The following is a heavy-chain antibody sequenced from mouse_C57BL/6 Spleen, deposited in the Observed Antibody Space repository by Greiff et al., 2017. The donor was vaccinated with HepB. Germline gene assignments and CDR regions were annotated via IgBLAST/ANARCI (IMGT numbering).Heavy chain of an antibody. CDR3: ARSSMVTTGVDY. CDR1: GYTFTSYG. J-gene: IGHJ2*01. V-gene: IGHV1-81*01. Sequence: QVQLQQSGAELARPGASVKLSCKASGYTFTSYGISWVKQRTGQGLEWIGEIYPRSGNTYYNEKFKGKATLTADKSSITAYMELRSLTSEDSAVYFCARSSMVTTGVDYWGQGTTLTVSS. D-gene: IGHD2-2*01. CDR2: IYPRSGNT.